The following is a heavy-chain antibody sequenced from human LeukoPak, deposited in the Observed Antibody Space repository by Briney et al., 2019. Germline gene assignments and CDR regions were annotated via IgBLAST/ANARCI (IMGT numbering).Heavy chain of an antibody. Sequence: ASVKVSCKASGYTFTSYDINWVRQAPGQGLEWVGWISAYNGNTNYAQKLQGRVTMTTDTSTSTAYMELRSLRSDDTAVYYCARSERYSYGQPVDYWGQGTLVTVSS. J-gene: IGHJ4*02. D-gene: IGHD5-18*01. CDR3: ARSERYSYGQPVDY. V-gene: IGHV1-18*01. CDR1: GYTFTSYD. CDR2: ISAYNGNT.